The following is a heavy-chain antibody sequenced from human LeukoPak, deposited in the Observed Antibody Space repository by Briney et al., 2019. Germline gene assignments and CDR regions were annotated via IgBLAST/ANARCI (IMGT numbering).Heavy chain of an antibody. V-gene: IGHV1-2*02. J-gene: IGHJ4*02. CDR1: GYTFTVHF. D-gene: IGHD2-2*01. Sequence: ASVKVSCKPSGYTFTVHFSFWVRQSPGQRLELVASINPNTGDTYYAQKFQGRVTVASDTAISTAYLDISRLRSDDTAFYYCSREASCDTTSCPQDYWGQGTLVTVSS. CDR3: SREASCDTTSCPQDY. CDR2: INPNTGDT.